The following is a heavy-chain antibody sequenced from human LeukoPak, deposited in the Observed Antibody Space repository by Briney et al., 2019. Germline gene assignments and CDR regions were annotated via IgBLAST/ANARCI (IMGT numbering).Heavy chain of an antibody. CDR3: ARSRSSNYGMDV. CDR2: INHSGST. CDR1: GGSFSGYY. D-gene: IGHD4-11*01. J-gene: IGHJ6*02. V-gene: IGHV4-34*01. Sequence: SETLSLTCAVYGGSFSGYYWSWIRQPPGKGLEWIGEINHSGSTNYNPSLKSRVTISVDTSKNQFSLKLSSVTAADTAVYYCARSRSSNYGMDVRGQGTTVTVSS.